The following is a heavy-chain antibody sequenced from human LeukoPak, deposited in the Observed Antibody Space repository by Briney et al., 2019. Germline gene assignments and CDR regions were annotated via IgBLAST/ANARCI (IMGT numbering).Heavy chain of an antibody. CDR3: ARLDDSSGYYSNFDY. CDR2: IYYSGST. CDR1: SDSTSSYY. Sequence: SETLSLTCAVSSDSTSSYYWTWIRQPPGKGLEWIGYIYYSGSTNYNPSLKSRVTISVDTSKNQFSLKLSSVTAAGTAVYYCARLDDSSGYYSNFDYWGQGTLVTVSS. D-gene: IGHD3-22*01. J-gene: IGHJ4*02. V-gene: IGHV4-59*08.